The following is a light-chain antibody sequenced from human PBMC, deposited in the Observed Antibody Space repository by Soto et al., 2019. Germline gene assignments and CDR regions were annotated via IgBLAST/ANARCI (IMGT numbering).Light chain of an antibody. J-gene: IGKJ2*01. Sequence: EIVLTQSPATLSLSPGERATLSCRASQSIGTYLAWYQQRLGQAPRLLIYGASSGATGIPDRFSGSGSGTDFTLTISRLEPEDFAIYYCQQYGGVPYTFGQGTKLEIK. CDR3: QQYGGVPYT. CDR2: GAS. V-gene: IGKV3-20*01. CDR1: QSIGTY.